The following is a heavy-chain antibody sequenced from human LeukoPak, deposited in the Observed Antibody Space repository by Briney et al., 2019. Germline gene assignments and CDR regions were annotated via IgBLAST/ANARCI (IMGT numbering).Heavy chain of an antibody. Sequence: ASVKVSCKASGCTFTGYYMHWVRQAPGQGLEWMGRINPNSGGTNYAQKFQGRVTMTRDTSISTAYMGLSRLRSDDTAVYYCARDHYYDSSGYYYWGQGTLVTVSS. V-gene: IGHV1-2*06. CDR3: ARDHYYDSSGYYY. J-gene: IGHJ4*02. D-gene: IGHD3-22*01. CDR1: GCTFTGYY. CDR2: INPNSGGT.